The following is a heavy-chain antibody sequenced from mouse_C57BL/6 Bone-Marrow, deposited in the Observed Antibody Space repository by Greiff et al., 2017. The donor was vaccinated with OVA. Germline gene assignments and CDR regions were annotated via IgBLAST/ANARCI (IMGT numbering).Heavy chain of an antibody. CDR2: IDPETGGT. V-gene: IGHV1-15*01. CDR3: YDYIYYAMDY. CDR1: GYTFTDYE. Sequence: QVQLKQSGAELVRPGASVTLSCKASGYTFTDYEMHWVKQTPVHGLEWIGAIDPETGGTAYNQKFKGKAILTADKSSSTAYMELRSLTSEDSAVYYCYDYIYYAMDYWGQGTSVTVSS. D-gene: IGHD2-4*01. J-gene: IGHJ4*01.